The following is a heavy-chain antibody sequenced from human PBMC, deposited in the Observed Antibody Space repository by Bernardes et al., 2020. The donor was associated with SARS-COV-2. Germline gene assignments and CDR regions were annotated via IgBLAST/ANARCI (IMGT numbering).Heavy chain of an antibody. CDR2: ITDSGDST. J-gene: IGHJ4*02. Sequence: VGSLRLSCEVSGFTFSSYTMNWVRQAPGKGLEWVSTITDSGDSTYYADSVKGRFTISRDNSKDRLYLQMNSLRAEDTAVYFCAKRRVEWELLHYFDSWGQGTLVTVSS. CDR1: GFTFSSYT. V-gene: IGHV3-23*01. CDR3: AKRRVEWELLHYFDS. D-gene: IGHD1-26*01.